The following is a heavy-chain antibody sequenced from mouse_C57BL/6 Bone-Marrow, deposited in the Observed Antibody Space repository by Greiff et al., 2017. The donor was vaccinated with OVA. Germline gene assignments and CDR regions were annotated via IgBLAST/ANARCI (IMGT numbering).Heavy chain of an antibody. Sequence: EVQLVESEGGLVQPGSSMKLSCTASGFTFSDYYMAWVRQVPEKGLEWVANINYDGSSTYYLDSLKSRFIISRDNAKNILYLQMSSLKSEDTATYYCARDRGSSLFDYWGQGTTLTVSS. J-gene: IGHJ2*01. CDR2: INYDGSST. V-gene: IGHV5-16*01. CDR3: ARDRGSSLFDY. CDR1: GFTFSDYY. D-gene: IGHD1-1*01.